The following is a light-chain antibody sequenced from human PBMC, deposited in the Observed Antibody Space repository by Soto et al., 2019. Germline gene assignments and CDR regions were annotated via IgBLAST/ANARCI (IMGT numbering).Light chain of an antibody. V-gene: IGKV3-20*01. CDR3: QQYGSLVT. CDR2: GAS. J-gene: IGKJ4*01. CDR1: QSVNNNY. Sequence: EIVLTQSPGTLSLSPGERATLSCRASQSVNNNYLAWYQQKPGQAPRLLIYGASSRATGIPDRFSGSGSVEDFALTISRLEPEDFAVYYCQQYGSLVTFGGGTKVEIK.